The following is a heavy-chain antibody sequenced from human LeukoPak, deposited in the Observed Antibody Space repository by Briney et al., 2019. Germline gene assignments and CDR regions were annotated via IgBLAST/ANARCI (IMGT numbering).Heavy chain of an antibody. CDR3: AREGVLRYFDWSYPETNWFDP. V-gene: IGHV1-18*01. J-gene: IGHJ5*02. CDR1: GYTFTSYG. CDR2: ISAYNGNT. Sequence: ASVKVSCKASGYTFTSYGISWVRQAPGQGLEWMGWISAYNGNTNYAQKLQGRVTMTTDTSTSTAYMELRSLRSDDTAVYYCAREGVLRYFDWSYPETNWFDPWGQGTLVTVSS. D-gene: IGHD3-9*01.